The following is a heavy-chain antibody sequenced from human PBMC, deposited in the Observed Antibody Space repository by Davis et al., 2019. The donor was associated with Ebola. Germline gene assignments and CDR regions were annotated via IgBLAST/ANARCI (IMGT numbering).Heavy chain of an antibody. CDR2: IYSGGST. V-gene: IGHV3-66*01. J-gene: IGHJ4*02. Sequence: GESLKISCAASGFTVSSNYMSWVRQAPGKGLEWVSVIYSGGSTYYADSVKGRFTVSRDNAKNTLYLQVNSLRAEDTAVYYCARGLLPTYFDYWGQGTLVTVSS. CDR3: ARGLLPTYFDY. CDR1: GFTVSSNY. D-gene: IGHD2-15*01.